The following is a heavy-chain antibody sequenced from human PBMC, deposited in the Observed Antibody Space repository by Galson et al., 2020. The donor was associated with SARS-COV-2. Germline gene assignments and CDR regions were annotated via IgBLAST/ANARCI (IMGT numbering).Heavy chain of an antibody. J-gene: IGHJ4*02. CDR1: GFSLSTSGVG. CDR3: AHLGNLKDDSSGYYFNLFELDWGFDY. D-gene: IGHD3-22*01. Sequence: SGPTLVKPTQTLTLTCTFSGFSLSTSGVGVGWIRQPPGKALEWLALIYWDDDKRYSPSLKSRLTITKDTSKNQVVLTMTNMDPVDTATYYCAHLGNLKDDSSGYYFNLFELDWGFDYWGQGTLVTVSS. CDR2: IYWDDDK. V-gene: IGHV2-5*02.